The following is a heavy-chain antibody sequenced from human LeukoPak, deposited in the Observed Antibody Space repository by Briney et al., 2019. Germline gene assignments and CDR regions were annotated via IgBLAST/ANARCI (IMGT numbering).Heavy chain of an antibody. CDR2: IYTSGST. V-gene: IGHV4-61*02. Sequence: PSETLSLTCTVSGGSISSGSYYWSWIRQPAGKGLEWIGRIYTSGSTNYNPSLKSRVTISVDTSKNQFSLKLSSVTAADTAVYYCTTRGGSFSIFDYWGQGTLVTVSS. J-gene: IGHJ4*02. D-gene: IGHD1-26*01. CDR3: TTRGGSFSIFDY. CDR1: GGSISSGSYY.